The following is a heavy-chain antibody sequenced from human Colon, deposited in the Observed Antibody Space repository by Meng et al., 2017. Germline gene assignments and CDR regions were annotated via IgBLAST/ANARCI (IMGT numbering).Heavy chain of an antibody. J-gene: IGHJ5*02. CDR3: FHSSDHLIYASS. Sequence: QISLKESGPTLVKPTQTLTLTCIFSGTSLTTSGEGVGWIRQPPGKALEWLALVYWDGDSRYSPSLRNRLTITKDTSRNQVVLTMTNVDPVDTGTYFCFHSSDHLIYASSWGQGTLVTVSS. V-gene: IGHV2-5*02. CDR1: GTSLTTSGEG. D-gene: IGHD3/OR15-3a*01. CDR2: VYWDGDS.